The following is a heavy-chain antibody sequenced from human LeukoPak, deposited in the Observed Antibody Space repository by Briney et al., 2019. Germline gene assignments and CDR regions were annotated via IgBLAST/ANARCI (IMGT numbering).Heavy chain of an antibody. J-gene: IGHJ4*02. CDR1: GFTFSSYW. CDR3: ARHYDSTAYSLDY. V-gene: IGHV3-7*01. CDR2: IKQDGSQR. Sequence: GGSLRLSCAASGFTFSSYWMTWVRQAPGKGLEWVANIKQDGSQRFYLDSVKGRFTISRDNAKESLFLQMNSLRAEDTAVYYCARHYDSTAYSLDYWGQGTLVTVSS. D-gene: IGHD3-22*01.